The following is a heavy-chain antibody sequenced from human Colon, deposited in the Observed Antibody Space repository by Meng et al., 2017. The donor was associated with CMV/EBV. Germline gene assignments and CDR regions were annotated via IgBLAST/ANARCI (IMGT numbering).Heavy chain of an antibody. CDR3: ARDGQRISVVWGVPNWFDP. J-gene: IGHJ5*02. D-gene: IGHD3-10*01. CDR2: MFYSGST. CDR1: GDSIRSSGYY. Sequence: GSLRLSCTVSGDSIRSSGYYWAWIRQPPGKGLEWIGSMFYSGSTYYSASLKSRVTMSIDTSKNQVSLKLTSVTAADTAVYYRARDGQRISVVWGVPNWFDPWGQGTLVTVSS. V-gene: IGHV4-39*07.